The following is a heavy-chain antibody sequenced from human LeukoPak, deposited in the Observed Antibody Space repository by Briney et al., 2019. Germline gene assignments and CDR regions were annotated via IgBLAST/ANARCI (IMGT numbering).Heavy chain of an antibody. Sequence: PSETLSLTCTVSGGFISSYYWSWIRQPPGKGLEWIGYIYYSGSTNYNPSLKSRVTISVDTSKNQFSLKLSSVTAADTAVYYCARDFGSGWYDAFDIWGQGTMVTVSS. CDR2: IYYSGST. V-gene: IGHV4-59*01. CDR1: GGFISSYY. J-gene: IGHJ3*02. D-gene: IGHD6-19*01. CDR3: ARDFGSGWYDAFDI.